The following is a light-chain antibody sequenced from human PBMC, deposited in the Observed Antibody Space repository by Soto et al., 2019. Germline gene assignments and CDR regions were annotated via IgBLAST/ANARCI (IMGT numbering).Light chain of an antibody. CDR3: QQSYSSPPT. V-gene: IGKV1-39*01. J-gene: IGKJ1*01. CDR1: QSISNH. Sequence: DIQMTQSPSSLSASVEDRVIITCRASQSISNHLNWYQQKPGKAPKLLIFAASSLQSGVPSRFSGSRSGPDFTLPISSLQPEDFATYYGQQSYSSPPTFGQGTKVEIK. CDR2: AAS.